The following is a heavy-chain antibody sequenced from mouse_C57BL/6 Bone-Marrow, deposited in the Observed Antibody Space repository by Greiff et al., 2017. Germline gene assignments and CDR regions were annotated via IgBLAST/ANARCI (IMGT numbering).Heavy chain of an antibody. V-gene: IGHV1-19*01. Sequence: EVQLQQSGPVLVKPGASVKMSCKASGYTFTDYYMNWVKQSHGKSLEWIGVINPYNGGTSYNQKFKGKATLTVDKSSSTAYMELNSLTSEDSAVYYSARYYYGSSYSYWYFDVWGTGTTGTVSS. CDR1: GYTFTDYY. D-gene: IGHD1-1*01. CDR2: INPYNGGT. CDR3: ARYYYGSSYSYWYFDV. J-gene: IGHJ1*03.